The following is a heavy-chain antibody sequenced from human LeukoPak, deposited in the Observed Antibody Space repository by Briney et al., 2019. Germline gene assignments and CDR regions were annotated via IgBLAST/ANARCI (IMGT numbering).Heavy chain of an antibody. Sequence: SETLSLTCTVTGGSVSSDNYYWSWIRQPPGKGLEWIGYMYNSGSTNYSPSLKSRVTMSADTSKNQLSLKLSAVTAADTAVYYCARGKYSSSWYIFDPWDQGALVTVSS. J-gene: IGHJ5*02. D-gene: IGHD6-13*01. V-gene: IGHV4-61*01. CDR1: GGSVSSDNYY. CDR3: ARGKYSSSWYIFDP. CDR2: MYNSGST.